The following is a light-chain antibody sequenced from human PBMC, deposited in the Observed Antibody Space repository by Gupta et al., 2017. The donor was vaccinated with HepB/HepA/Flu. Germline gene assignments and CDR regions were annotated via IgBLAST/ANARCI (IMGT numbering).Light chain of an antibody. CDR1: SSDVGGYNY. Sequence: QSALTQPASVSGSRGQSIPLPCTGTSSDVGGYNYVSWYQQHPGKAPKLMIDDVSNRPSGVSNRFSGSKSGNTASLTISGLQAEDEADYYCSSYTSSSTLYVFGTGTKVTVL. CDR3: SSYTSSSTLYV. V-gene: IGLV2-14*03. J-gene: IGLJ1*01. CDR2: DVS.